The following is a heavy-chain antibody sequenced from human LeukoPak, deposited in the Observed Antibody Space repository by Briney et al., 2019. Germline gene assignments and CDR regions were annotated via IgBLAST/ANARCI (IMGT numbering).Heavy chain of an antibody. V-gene: IGHV4-38-2*01. CDR3: ARILRYYDSSGYFLYYFDY. D-gene: IGHD3-22*01. Sequence: PSETLPLTCAVSGYSISSGYYWGWIRQPPGKGLEWIGTIYHSGSTYHNPSLKSRVTISVDTSKNQFSLKLSSVTAADTAVYYCARILRYYDSSGYFLYYFDYWGQGTLVTVSS. CDR1: GYSISSGYY. J-gene: IGHJ4*02. CDR2: IYHSGST.